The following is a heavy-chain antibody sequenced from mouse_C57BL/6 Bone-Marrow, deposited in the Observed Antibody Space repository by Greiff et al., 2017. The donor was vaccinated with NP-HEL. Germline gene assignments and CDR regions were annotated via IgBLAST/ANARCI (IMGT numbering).Heavy chain of an antibody. CDR1: GYTFTTYW. J-gene: IGHJ3*01. Sequence: QVQLQQPGAELVKPGASVKLSCKASGYTFTTYWMQWVKQRPGQGLEWIGEIDPSDSYTNYNQKFKGKATLTVDPSSSTAHMQLSSLTSEDSAVYYCARKAYYGRSYEFAYWGQGTLVTVSA. D-gene: IGHD1-1*01. CDR2: IDPSDSYT. CDR3: ARKAYYGRSYEFAY. V-gene: IGHV1-50*01.